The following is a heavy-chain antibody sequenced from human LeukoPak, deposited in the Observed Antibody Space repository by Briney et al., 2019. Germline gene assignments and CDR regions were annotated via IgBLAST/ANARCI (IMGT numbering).Heavy chain of an antibody. CDR1: GFTFTTYA. J-gene: IGHJ4*02. Sequence: GGSLRLSCAASGFTFTTYAMNWVRQAPGKGLEWVSVISGSGGSTYYADSVNGRFTISRDTSKNTLYLQMDTLRPEDTALYYCAKEEVPNDYWGQGTLVTVSS. CDR3: AKEEVPNDY. CDR2: ISGSGGST. V-gene: IGHV3-23*01.